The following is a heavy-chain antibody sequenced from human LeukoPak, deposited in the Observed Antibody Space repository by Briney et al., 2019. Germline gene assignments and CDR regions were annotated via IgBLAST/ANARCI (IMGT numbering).Heavy chain of an antibody. D-gene: IGHD5-18*01. V-gene: IGHV3-74*01. CDR1: GITFSSYW. J-gene: IGHJ3*02. CDR3: ARGVRYGALDI. Sequence: PGGSLRLSCAASGITFSSYWMHWVRQARGKGLVWVSRINSDGISTNYADSVKGRFTISRDNAKNTLYLQMNSLRAEDTAVYYCARGVRYGALDIWGQGTMVTVSS. CDR2: INSDGIST.